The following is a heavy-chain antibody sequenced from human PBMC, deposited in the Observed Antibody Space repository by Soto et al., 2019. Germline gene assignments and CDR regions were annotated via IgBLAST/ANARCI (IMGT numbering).Heavy chain of an antibody. D-gene: IGHD5-12*01. Sequence: GASVKVSCKASGYTFTSYAMHWVRQAPGQRLEWMGWINAGNGNTKYSQKFQGRVTITRDTSASTAYMELSSLRSEDTAVYYCARGYSAYLAWFDPWGQGTLVTVSS. CDR2: INAGNGNT. J-gene: IGHJ5*02. CDR3: ARGYSAYLAWFDP. CDR1: GYTFTSYA. V-gene: IGHV1-3*01.